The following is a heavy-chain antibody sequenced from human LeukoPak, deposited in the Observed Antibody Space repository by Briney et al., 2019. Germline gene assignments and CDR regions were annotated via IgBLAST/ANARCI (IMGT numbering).Heavy chain of an antibody. V-gene: IGHV3-7*01. Sequence: GGSLRLSCAASGFTFSSYWMSWVRQAPGKGLEWVASIKQDGSEKYYVDSVKGRFTISRDNAKNSLYLQMNSLRAEDTAVYYCASEGHYDILTGPLGYWGQGTLVTVSS. CDR1: GFTFSSYW. CDR2: IKQDGSEK. J-gene: IGHJ4*02. CDR3: ASEGHYDILTGPLGY. D-gene: IGHD3-9*01.